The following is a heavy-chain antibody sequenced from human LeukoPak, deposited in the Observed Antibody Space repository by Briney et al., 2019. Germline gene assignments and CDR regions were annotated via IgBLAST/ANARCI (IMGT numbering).Heavy chain of an antibody. CDR2: IGTYGGDT. J-gene: IGHJ5*01. V-gene: IGHV1-18*01. Sequence: ASVKVSCKATSRISWVRQAPGQGLEWMGWIGTYGGDTYYVLKFQGRITVTTDTSTSTVYMELRNLPSDDKAVYFCARDLWNFYDDSGYNRDFDSWGQGTLVTVSS. CDR1: TSR. CDR3: ARDLWNFYDDSGYNRDFDS. D-gene: IGHD3-22*01.